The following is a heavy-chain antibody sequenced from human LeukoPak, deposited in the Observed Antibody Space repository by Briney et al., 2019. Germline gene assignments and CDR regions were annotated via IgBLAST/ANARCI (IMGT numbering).Heavy chain of an antibody. CDR1: GGTFSSYA. CDR3: TRGPGLYDTSYLDY. Sequence: ASVTVSCTASGGTFSSYAISWVRQAPGQGLEWMGGIIPIFGTANYAQKFQGRVTITADESTSTAYMELSSLRSEDTAVYYCTRGPGLYDTSYLDYWGQGTLVTVSS. V-gene: IGHV1-69*13. J-gene: IGHJ4*02. D-gene: IGHD3-22*01. CDR2: IIPIFGTA.